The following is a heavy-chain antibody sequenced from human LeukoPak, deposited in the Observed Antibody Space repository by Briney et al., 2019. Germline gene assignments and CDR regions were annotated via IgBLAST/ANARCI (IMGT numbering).Heavy chain of an antibody. Sequence: SETLSLTCVVYGGSFSGHYWSWIRQPPGKGLEWIGEINHSGSVNYNPSLKSRVTVSADASKNQFSLKLNSVTAADTAVYYCAFTTGTYYLDFWGQGTTVTVSS. CDR1: GGSFSGHY. J-gene: IGHJ6*02. V-gene: IGHV4-34*01. CDR2: INHSGSV. D-gene: IGHD1-26*01. CDR3: AFTTGTYYLDF.